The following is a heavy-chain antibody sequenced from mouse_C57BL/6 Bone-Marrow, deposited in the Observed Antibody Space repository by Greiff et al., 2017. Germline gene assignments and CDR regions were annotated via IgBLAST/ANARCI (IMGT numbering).Heavy chain of an antibody. CDR2: IYPGNGDT. Sequence: QVQLQQSGAELVRPGASVKMSCKASGYTFTSYNMHWVKQTPRQGLEWIGAIYPGNGDTSYNQKFKGKATLTVDKSSSTAYMQLSSLTSEDSAVYFCERDAYYFGSSYPQVGYFDVWGTGTTVTVSS. CDR3: ERDAYYFGSSYPQVGYFDV. J-gene: IGHJ1*03. CDR1: GYTFTSYN. D-gene: IGHD1-1*01. V-gene: IGHV1-12*01.